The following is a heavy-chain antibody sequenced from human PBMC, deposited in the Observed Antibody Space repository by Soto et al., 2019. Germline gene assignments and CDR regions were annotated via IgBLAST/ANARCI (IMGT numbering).Heavy chain of an antibody. D-gene: IGHD2-2*01. CDR3: VTYTRSFDY. CDR2: IKQDGSDT. CDR1: GFTFNTYW. Sequence: GGSLRLSCLASGFTFNTYWMTWVRQAPGKGLEWVATIKQDGSDTYYVDSMKGRFTISRDNAKNSLFLQMNSLRAEDTAVYYCVTYTRSFDYWGQGTLVTVSS. V-gene: IGHV3-7*02. J-gene: IGHJ4*02.